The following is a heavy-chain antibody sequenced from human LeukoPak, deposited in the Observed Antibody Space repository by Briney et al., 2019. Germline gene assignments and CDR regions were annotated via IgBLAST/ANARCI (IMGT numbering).Heavy chain of an antibody. Sequence: ASVKVSCKTSGYSFNDYYLHWVRQAPGQGLEWMGWINPNSGRTDYAPKFQGRVTLTTDTSITTAYMELSSLISGDTALYYCARTYCGGDCFSVELDDWGQGTLVTVSS. CDR1: GYSFNDYY. J-gene: IGHJ4*02. D-gene: IGHD2-21*02. CDR3: ARTYCGGDCFSVELDD. CDR2: INPNSGRT. V-gene: IGHV1-2*02.